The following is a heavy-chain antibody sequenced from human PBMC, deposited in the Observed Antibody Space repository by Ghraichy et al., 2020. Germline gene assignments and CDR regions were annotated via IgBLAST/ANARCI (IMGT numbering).Heavy chain of an antibody. J-gene: IGHJ6*02. Sequence: ASVKVSCKASGYTFTGYYMHWVRQAPGQGLEWMGWINPNSGGTNYAQKFQGRVTMTRDTSISTAYMELSRLRSDDTAVYYCARDSILTGYRDYGMDVWGQGTTVTVSS. CDR1: GYTFTGYY. V-gene: IGHV1-2*02. D-gene: IGHD3-9*01. CDR3: ARDSILTGYRDYGMDV. CDR2: INPNSGGT.